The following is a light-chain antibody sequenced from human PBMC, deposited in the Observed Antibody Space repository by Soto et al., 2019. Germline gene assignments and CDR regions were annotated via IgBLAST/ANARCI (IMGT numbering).Light chain of an antibody. CDR1: QSISSY. CDR3: QQSYSTPRT. V-gene: IGKV1-39*01. CDR2: AAS. Sequence: DIQMTQSPSSLSASVGDRVTITCRASQSISSYLNWYQQKPGKAPKLLIYAASSLQSGVPSRFSGSGSGTDFTLTNSSLQPEDFATYHCQQSYSTPRTFGQGTKVEIK. J-gene: IGKJ1*01.